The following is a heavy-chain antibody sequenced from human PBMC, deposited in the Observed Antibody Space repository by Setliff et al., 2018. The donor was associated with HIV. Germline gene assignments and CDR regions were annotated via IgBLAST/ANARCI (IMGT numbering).Heavy chain of an antibody. D-gene: IGHD3-16*01. CDR2: IRYDGSYR. Sequence: PGGSLRLSCAVSGSTLISYGMYWVRQAPGKGLEWVAFIRYDGSYRYYADSVKGRFTISRDNSKNTLSLQMNSLRAEDTAVYYCAKDYVENDYWGQGTLVTVSS. CDR3: AKDYVENDY. CDR1: GSTLISYG. J-gene: IGHJ4*02. V-gene: IGHV3-30*02.